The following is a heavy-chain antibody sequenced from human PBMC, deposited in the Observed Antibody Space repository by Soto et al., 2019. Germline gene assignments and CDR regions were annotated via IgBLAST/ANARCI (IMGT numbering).Heavy chain of an antibody. CDR1: GFTFSSYA. CDR3: AKRSSSSTFDY. CDR2: ISDSDERT. V-gene: IGHV3-23*01. D-gene: IGHD6-6*01. Sequence: EVQLLESGGGLLQPGESLRLSCAASGFTFSSYAMSWVRQAPGKGLEWVSVISDSDERTYYAYSVKSRFTIARHNSKNTMYLQMNSLRSEDTAVYYCAKRSSSSTFDYWGQGTLVTVSS. J-gene: IGHJ4*02.